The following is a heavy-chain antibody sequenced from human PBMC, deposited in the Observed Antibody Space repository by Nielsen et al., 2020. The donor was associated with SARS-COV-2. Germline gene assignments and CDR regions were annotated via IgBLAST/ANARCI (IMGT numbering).Heavy chain of an antibody. Sequence: GESLKISCAASGFTFSSYSMNWVRQAPGKGLEWVSYISSSSSTIYYADSVKGRFTISRDNAKNSLYLQMNSLRDEDTAVYYCAKEYCSSTSCVEYFQHWGQGTLVTVSS. V-gene: IGHV3-48*02. J-gene: IGHJ1*01. CDR3: AKEYCSSTSCVEYFQH. CDR2: ISSSSSTI. CDR1: GFTFSSYS. D-gene: IGHD2-2*01.